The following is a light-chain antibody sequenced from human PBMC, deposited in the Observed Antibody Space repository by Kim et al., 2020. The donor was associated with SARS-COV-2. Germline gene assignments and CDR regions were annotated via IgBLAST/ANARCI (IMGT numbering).Light chain of an antibody. CDR2: LGS. Sequence: EPASISCRSSQSLQHSGEYIYLDWYLQKPGQSPQVLIYLGSNRASGVPDRFSGSASGTDFTLKISRVEAEDVGIYYCMQSLQSPKTFGQGTKLEIK. V-gene: IGKV2-28*01. CDR3: MQSLQSPKT. CDR1: QSLQHSGEYIY. J-gene: IGKJ2*01.